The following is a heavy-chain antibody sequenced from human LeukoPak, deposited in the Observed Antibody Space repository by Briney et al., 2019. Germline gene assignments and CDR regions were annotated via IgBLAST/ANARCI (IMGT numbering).Heavy chain of an antibody. V-gene: IGHV1-18*01. CDR3: ARDVVRGYSYCRFDY. Sequence: ASVKVSCKGSGYTFTSCGISWVRQAPGQGLEWMGWISAYNGSTNYAQKLQGRVTITTDTSTSTAYMKLKMLRSGDTAVYFCARDVVRGYSYCRFDYWCQGTLVTVS. J-gene: IGHJ4*02. D-gene: IGHD5-18*01. CDR1: GYTFTSCG. CDR2: ISAYNGST.